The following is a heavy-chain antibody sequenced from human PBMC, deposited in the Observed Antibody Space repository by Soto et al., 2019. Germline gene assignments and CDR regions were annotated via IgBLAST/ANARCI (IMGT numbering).Heavy chain of an antibody. J-gene: IGHJ6*02. V-gene: IGHV4-61*01. D-gene: IGHD2-15*01. Sequence: SETLSLTCTVSGGSVSSGSYYWSWIRQPPGKGLEWSGYIYYSGSTNYNPSLKRRVTISVDTSKNQFSLKLSSVTAADTAVYYCARAAIDCSGGSCYSGWSYYYGMDVWGQGTTVTVSS. CDR1: GGSVSSGSYY. CDR3: ARAAIDCSGGSCYSGWSYYYGMDV. CDR2: IYYSGST.